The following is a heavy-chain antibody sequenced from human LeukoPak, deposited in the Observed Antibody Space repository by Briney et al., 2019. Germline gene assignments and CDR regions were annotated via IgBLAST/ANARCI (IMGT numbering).Heavy chain of an antibody. Sequence: GGSLRLSCAASGFTFSSYSMNWVRQAPGKGLEWVSSISSSSSYIYYADSVKGRFTISRDNAKNSLYLQMNSLRAEDTAAYYCASLMRSAAGTDYWGQGTLVTVSS. CDR2: ISSSSSYI. CDR3: ASLMRSAAGTDY. V-gene: IGHV3-21*01. J-gene: IGHJ4*02. CDR1: GFTFSSYS. D-gene: IGHD6-13*01.